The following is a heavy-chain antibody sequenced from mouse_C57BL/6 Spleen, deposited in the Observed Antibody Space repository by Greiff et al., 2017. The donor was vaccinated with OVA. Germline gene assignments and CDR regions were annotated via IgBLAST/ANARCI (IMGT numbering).Heavy chain of an antibody. D-gene: IGHD1-1*01. CDR3: AGEVLRREGFAY. V-gene: IGHV1-58*01. Sequence: EVQLQQSGAELVRPGSSVKMSCKTSGYTFTSYGINWVKQRPGQGLEWIGYIYTGNGYTEYNEKFKGKATLTSDKSSSTAYMQLSSLTSEDSAIYVYAGEVLRREGFAYWGQGTLVTVSA. CDR1: GYTFTSYG. J-gene: IGHJ3*01. CDR2: IYTGNGYT.